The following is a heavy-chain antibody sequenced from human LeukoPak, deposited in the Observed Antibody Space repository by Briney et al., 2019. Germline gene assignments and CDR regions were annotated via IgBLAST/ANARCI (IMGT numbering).Heavy chain of an antibody. Sequence: GGSLRLSCAASGFTFSSYAMSWVRQAPGKGLEWVSGISGSGGSTYYADSMKGRFTISRDNSKNTLYLQMNSLRAEDTAVYYCVKGSSSSRPYYFDYWGQGTLVTVSS. CDR3: VKGSSSSRPYYFDY. J-gene: IGHJ4*02. D-gene: IGHD6-6*01. CDR2: ISGSGGST. V-gene: IGHV3-23*01. CDR1: GFTFSSYA.